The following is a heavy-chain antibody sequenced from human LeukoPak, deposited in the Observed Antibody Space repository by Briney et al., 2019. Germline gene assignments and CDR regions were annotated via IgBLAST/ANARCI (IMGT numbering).Heavy chain of an antibody. CDR1: GYTFTSNY. V-gene: IGHV1-46*01. CDR2: IYPRDGST. Sequence: ASVKVSCKASGYTFTSNYIHWVRQAPGQGLEWMGMIYPRDGSTSYAQKFQGRVTMTRDTSTNTVYMELSSLRSEDTAVYYCARDKDMITFGGVIVRGYFDYWGQGTLVTVSS. D-gene: IGHD3-16*02. J-gene: IGHJ4*02. CDR3: ARDKDMITFGGVIVRGYFDY.